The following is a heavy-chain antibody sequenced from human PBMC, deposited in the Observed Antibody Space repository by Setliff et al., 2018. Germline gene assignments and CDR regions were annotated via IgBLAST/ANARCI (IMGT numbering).Heavy chain of an antibody. CDR1: GGSISSSSYY. CDR2: IYYSGST. V-gene: IGHV4-39*01. D-gene: IGHD3-16*02. CDR3: ARSGDYIWGSYRPYYFDH. J-gene: IGHJ4*02. Sequence: SETLSLTCTVSGGSISSSSYYWGWIRQPPGKGLEWIGSIYYSGSTYYNPSLKSRVTISVDTSKNQFPLKLSSVTAADTAVYYCARSGDYIWGSYRPYYFDHWGQGTLVTVSS.